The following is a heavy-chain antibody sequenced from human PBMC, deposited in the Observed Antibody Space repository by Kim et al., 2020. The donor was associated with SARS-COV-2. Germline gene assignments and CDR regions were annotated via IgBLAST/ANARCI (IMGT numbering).Heavy chain of an antibody. CDR3: ARSMVRGVIIATDY. D-gene: IGHD3-10*01. Sequence: NPSLKSRVTISVDTSKNPFSLKLSSLTAADTAVYYCARSMVRGVIIATDYWGQGTLVTVSS. V-gene: IGHV4-34*01. J-gene: IGHJ4*02.